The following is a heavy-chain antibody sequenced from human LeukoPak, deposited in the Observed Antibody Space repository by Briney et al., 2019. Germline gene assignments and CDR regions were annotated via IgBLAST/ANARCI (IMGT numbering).Heavy chain of an antibody. J-gene: IGHJ5*02. Sequence: PGGSLRLSCAASGFTFSSYAMSWVRQAPGKGLEWVSAISGSGGSTYYADSAKGRFTISRDSSKNTLYLQMNSLRPEDTAVYYCATTVPGDYGRFDPWGQGTLVTVSS. D-gene: IGHD4-17*01. CDR1: GFTFSSYA. V-gene: IGHV3-23*01. CDR3: ATTVPGDYGRFDP. CDR2: ISGSGGST.